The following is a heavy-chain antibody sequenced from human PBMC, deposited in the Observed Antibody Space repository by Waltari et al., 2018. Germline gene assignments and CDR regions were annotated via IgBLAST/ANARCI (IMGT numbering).Heavy chain of an antibody. CDR3: ARDQHSYGSYGMDV. Sequence: QVQLQESGPGLGKPSETLSLTCTVSGGSFSSYYWSWIRQPAGKGLEWIGRIYTSGSTNYHPSLKSRVTMSVDTSKNQFSLKLSSVTAADTAVYYCARDQHSYGSYGMDVWGQGTTVTVSS. CDR1: GGSFSSYY. CDR2: IYTSGST. V-gene: IGHV4-4*07. J-gene: IGHJ6*02. D-gene: IGHD5-18*01.